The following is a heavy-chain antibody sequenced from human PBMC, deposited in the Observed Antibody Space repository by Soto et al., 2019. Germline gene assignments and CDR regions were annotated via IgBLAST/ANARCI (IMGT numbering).Heavy chain of an antibody. D-gene: IGHD6-13*01. CDR2: IIPILGIA. CDR3: ARGEQQLVGYYFAY. J-gene: IGHJ4*02. V-gene: IGHV1-69*02. CDR1: GGTFSSYT. Sequence: QVQLVQSGAEVKKPGSSVKVSCKASGGTFSSYTISWVRQAPGQGLEWMGRIIPILGIANYAQKFQGRVTITADKSTSTAYMELSSLRSEDTAVYYCARGEQQLVGYYFAYWGQGTLVTVSS.